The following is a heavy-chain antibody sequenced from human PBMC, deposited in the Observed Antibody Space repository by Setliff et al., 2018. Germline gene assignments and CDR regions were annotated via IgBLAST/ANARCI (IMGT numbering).Heavy chain of an antibody. J-gene: IGHJ4*02. CDR1: GYPFISYD. D-gene: IGHD2-21*02. Sequence: ASVKVSCKASGYPFISYDINWVRQAPGQGLEWMGWMNPNSGKTGYAQKFQGRVIMTRNTSISTAYLELNTLRSDDTAVYYCARGFDVCGGGACYTDGPYYFDYWGLGTLVTVSS. V-gene: IGHV1-8*02. CDR2: MNPNSGKT. CDR3: ARGFDVCGGGACYTDGPYYFDY.